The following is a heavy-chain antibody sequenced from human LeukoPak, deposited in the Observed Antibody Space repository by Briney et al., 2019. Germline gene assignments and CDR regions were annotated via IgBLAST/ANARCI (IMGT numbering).Heavy chain of an antibody. CDR2: IYWDDDK. Sequence: SGPTLVNPTQTLTLTCTFSGFSLSTSGVGVGWIRQPPGKALEWLALIYWDDDKRYNPSLRNRLTIFKDTSNSLVGLTMTNMDPVDTATYFCAHRPTQNHVSWYPNWFDPWGQGTLVTVSS. CDR1: GFSLSTSGVG. D-gene: IGHD6-13*01. J-gene: IGHJ5*02. CDR3: AHRPTQNHVSWYPNWFDP. V-gene: IGHV2-5*02.